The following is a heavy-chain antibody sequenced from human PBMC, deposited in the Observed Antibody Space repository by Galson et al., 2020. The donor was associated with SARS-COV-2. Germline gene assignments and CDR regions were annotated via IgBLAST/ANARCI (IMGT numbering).Heavy chain of an antibody. Sequence: GESLKISCAASGFTFSDYYMSWIRQAPGKGLEWVSYISSSGSTIYYADSVKGRFTISRDNAKNSLYLQMNSLRAEATAVYYCAREALSEITIFGVVIYRYFAYWGQGTLVTVSS. V-gene: IGHV3-11*01. CDR3: AREALSEITIFGVVIYRYFAY. D-gene: IGHD3-3*01. CDR1: GFTFSDYY. J-gene: IGHJ4*02. CDR2: ISSSGSTI.